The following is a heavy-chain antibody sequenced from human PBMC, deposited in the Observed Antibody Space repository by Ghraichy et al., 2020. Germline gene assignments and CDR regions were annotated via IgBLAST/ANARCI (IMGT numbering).Heavy chain of an antibody. J-gene: IGHJ3*02. D-gene: IGHD3-10*01. Sequence: GGSLRLSCAASGFTFDDYAMHWVRQAPGKGLEWVSGISWNSGSIGYADSVKGRFTISRDNAKNSLYLQMNSLRAEDTALYYCAKDLYGSGRGVGADAFDIWGQGTMVTVSS. CDR3: AKDLYGSGRGVGADAFDI. V-gene: IGHV3-9*01. CDR2: ISWNSGSI. CDR1: GFTFDDYA.